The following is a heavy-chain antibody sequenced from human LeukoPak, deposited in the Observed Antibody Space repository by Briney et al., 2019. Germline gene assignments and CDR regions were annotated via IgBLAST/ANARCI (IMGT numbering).Heavy chain of an antibody. V-gene: IGHV1-2*02. CDR1: GYTFTGYY. D-gene: IGHD6-13*01. Sequence: GSVKVSCKASGYTFTGYYMHWVRQAPGQGLEWMGWINPNSGGTNYAQKFQGRVTMTRDTSISTAYMELSRLRSDDTAVYYCARGPRLILSSSWYGRPKNAEYFQHWGQGTLVTVSS. J-gene: IGHJ1*01. CDR2: INPNSGGT. CDR3: ARGPRLILSSSWYGRPKNAEYFQH.